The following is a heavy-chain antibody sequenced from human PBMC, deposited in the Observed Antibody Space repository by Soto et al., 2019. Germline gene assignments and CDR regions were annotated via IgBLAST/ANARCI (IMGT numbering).Heavy chain of an antibody. Sequence: EVQVLESGGALVQPGGSLRLSCAASGFTFSNYVMSWVRQAPGKGLEWVSSISGSGGTTYYADSVKGLLTLSRDNSKNTLYLQMNSLRVEDTAVYYCAKNNMGYYLDYWGQGTLVTVSS. CDR1: GFTFSNYV. CDR3: AKNNMGYYLDY. CDR2: ISGSGGTT. V-gene: IGHV3-23*01. D-gene: IGHD3-10*01. J-gene: IGHJ4*02.